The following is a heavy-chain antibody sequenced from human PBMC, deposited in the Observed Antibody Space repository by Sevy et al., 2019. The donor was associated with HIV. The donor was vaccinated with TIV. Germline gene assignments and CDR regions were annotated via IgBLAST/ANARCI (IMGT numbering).Heavy chain of an antibody. CDR2: IWYDGSNK. D-gene: IGHD3-22*01. CDR3: ARGTNYYGRSGYFSMASWDY. CDR1: GFTFSSYA. Sequence: GGSLRLSCVASGFTFSSYAMHWVRQAPGKGLEWEAVIWYDGSNKYYADSVKGRFTISRDNSKNTLYLQMDSLRAEDTAMYYCARGTNYYGRSGYFSMASWDYWGQGALVTVSS. J-gene: IGHJ4*02. V-gene: IGHV3-33*01.